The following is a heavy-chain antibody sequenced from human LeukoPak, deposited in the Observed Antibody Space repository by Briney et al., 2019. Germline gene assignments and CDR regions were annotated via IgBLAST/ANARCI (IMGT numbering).Heavy chain of an antibody. V-gene: IGHV4-59*08. CDR3: ARHLHYSYGQYYFDY. CDR1: GGSISSYY. CDR2: IYYSGST. J-gene: IGHJ4*02. Sequence: SETLSLTCTVSGGSISSYYWSWIRQPPGKGLEWIGYIYYSGSTNYNPSLKSRVTISVDTSKNQFSLKPSSVTAADTAVYYCARHLHYSYGQYYFDYWGQGTLVTVSS. D-gene: IGHD5-18*01.